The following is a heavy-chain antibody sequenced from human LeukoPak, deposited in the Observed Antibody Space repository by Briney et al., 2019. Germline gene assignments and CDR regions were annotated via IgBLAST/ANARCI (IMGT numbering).Heavy chain of an antibody. CDR2: SYYSGST. CDR3: ARVRGTTVTTSPPDDY. V-gene: IGHV4-59*08. J-gene: IGHJ4*02. D-gene: IGHD4-17*01. CDR1: GGSMSSYY. Sequence: SETLSLTCTVSGGSMSSYYWSWIRQPPGKGLAWIGYSYYSGSTNYNPSLKSRVTISVDTYKNQFSLKLSSVTAADTAVYYCARVRGTTVTTSPPDDYWGQGTLVTVSS.